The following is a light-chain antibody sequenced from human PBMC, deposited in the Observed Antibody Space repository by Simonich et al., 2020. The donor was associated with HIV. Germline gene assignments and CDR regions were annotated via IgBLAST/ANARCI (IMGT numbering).Light chain of an antibody. CDR2: WAS. CDR1: QSILKRSNNKNY. CDR3: QQYYSIPFT. J-gene: IGKJ3*01. Sequence: DIVMTQSPDSLAVSLGERATINCKSSQSILKRSNNKNYLAWYQQKPGQPPKLLIYWASTRESGVPDRFSGSGSGTDFTLSISSLQAEDVAIYYCQQYYSIPFTFGPGTKVDIK. V-gene: IGKV4-1*01.